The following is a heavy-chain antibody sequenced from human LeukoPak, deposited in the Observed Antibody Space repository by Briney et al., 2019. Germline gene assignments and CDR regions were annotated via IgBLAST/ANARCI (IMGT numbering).Heavy chain of an antibody. CDR3: AKAPVTTCRGAYCYPFDY. D-gene: IGHD2-21*01. CDR2: TSDSGNT. CDR1: GFTLSSYA. V-gene: IGHV3-23*01. Sequence: GGSLRLPCAASGFTLSSYAMSWVRQAPGKGLEWVSATSDSGNTYHADSVKGRFTISRDSSKNTLFLQMNRLRPEDAAVYYCAKAPVTTCRGAYCYPFDYWGQGTLVTVSS. J-gene: IGHJ4*02.